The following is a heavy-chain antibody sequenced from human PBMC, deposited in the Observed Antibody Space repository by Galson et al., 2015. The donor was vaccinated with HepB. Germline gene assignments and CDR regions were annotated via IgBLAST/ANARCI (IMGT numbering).Heavy chain of an antibody. CDR3: AKSLSAYCGGECPPSN. CDR2: ISGSGGST. CDR1: GFTFSSYA. V-gene: IGHV3-23*01. D-gene: IGHD2-21*01. J-gene: IGHJ4*02. Sequence: SLRLSCAASGFTFSSYAMSWVRQAPGKGLEWVSAISGSGGSTYYADSVKGRFTISRDNSKNTLYLQMNSLRAKDTAVYYCAKSLSAYCGGECPPSNWGQGTLVTVSS.